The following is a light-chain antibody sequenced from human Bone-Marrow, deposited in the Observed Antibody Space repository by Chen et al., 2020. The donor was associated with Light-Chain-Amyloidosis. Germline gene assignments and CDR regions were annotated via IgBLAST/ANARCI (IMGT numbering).Light chain of an antibody. CDR2: DDS. CDR3: QVWDRSSDRPV. V-gene: IGLV3-21*02. CDR1: NIGSTS. J-gene: IGLJ3*02. Sequence: SYGLTQPSSVSVAPGQTVTIACGGNNIGSTSVHWYQQTPGQAPLLVVYDDSDRPSGIPERLSGSNSGNTATLTISRVEAGDEADYCCQVWDRSSDRPVFGGGTKLTVL.